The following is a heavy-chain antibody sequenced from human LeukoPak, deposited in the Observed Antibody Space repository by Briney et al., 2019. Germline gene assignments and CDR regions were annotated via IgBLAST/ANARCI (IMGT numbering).Heavy chain of an antibody. Sequence: GRSPRLSCAVSGITLSNYSIGWVRQAPGKWLEWGAGISDSDDRTNYADSAKGRFTISRDNPKNTLYLQMNSMRAEDTAVYFCAKRGVVIRVILVGFHKEAYYFDSWGQGALVTVSS. D-gene: IGHD3-22*01. V-gene: IGHV3-23*01. CDR1: GITLSNYS. CDR2: ISDSDDRT. J-gene: IGHJ4*02. CDR3: AKRGVVIRVILVGFHKEAYYFDS.